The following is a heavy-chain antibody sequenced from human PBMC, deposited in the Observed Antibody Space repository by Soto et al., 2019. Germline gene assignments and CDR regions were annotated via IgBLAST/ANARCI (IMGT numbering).Heavy chain of an antibody. V-gene: IGHV3-74*01. D-gene: IGHD6-13*01. CDR3: ARERGKAAAVHFDY. CDR1: GFTFSSYW. Sequence: EVQLVESGGGLVQPGGSLRLSCAASGFTFSSYWLHWVRQAPGKGLVSVSRINSDGSSTSYADSVKGRFTISRDNAKNTLYLQMNSLRAEDTAVYYCARERGKAAAVHFDYWGQGTLVTVSS. J-gene: IGHJ4*02. CDR2: INSDGSST.